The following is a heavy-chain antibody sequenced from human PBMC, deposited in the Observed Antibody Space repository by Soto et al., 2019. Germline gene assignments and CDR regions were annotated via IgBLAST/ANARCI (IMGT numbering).Heavy chain of an antibody. J-gene: IGHJ4*02. CDR2: ISYDGSNR. CDR1: GFPFTTYG. V-gene: IGHV3-30*03. Sequence: QVQLVESGGGVVQPGRSLRLSCAASGFPFTTYGMHWVREGPGKGLEWVAVISYDGSNRYYAHSVKGRFTISRDNSKNTLYRQMNDLGPEDTALYYCVGSQYYFDYRGQGTLVTVSS. D-gene: IGHD1-26*01. CDR3: VGSQYYFDY.